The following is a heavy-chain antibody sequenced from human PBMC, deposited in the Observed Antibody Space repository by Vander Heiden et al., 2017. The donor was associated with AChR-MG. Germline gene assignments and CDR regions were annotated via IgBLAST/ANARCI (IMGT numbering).Heavy chain of an antibody. CDR1: GYTFTSHH. J-gene: IGHJ4*02. Sequence: QVHLVQSGAEVKKPGASVKVSCKASGYTFTSHHMHWVRQATGQGLEWMAWLDPNSGNTVYAQKFQGRVTVTRNTSTSTAYLELTSLTSDDTAVYYCARLDLALTGLLPDYWGQGTLVTVSS. CDR2: LDPNSGNT. D-gene: IGHD3-9*01. CDR3: ARLDLALTGLLPDY. V-gene: IGHV1-8*01.